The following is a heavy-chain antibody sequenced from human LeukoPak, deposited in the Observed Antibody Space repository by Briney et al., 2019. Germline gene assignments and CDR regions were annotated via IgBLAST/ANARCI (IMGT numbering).Heavy chain of an antibody. J-gene: IGHJ4*02. CDR1: GFSFSTYC. CDR3: ARGRYYLDS. Sequence: GGSLRLSCAASGFSFSTYCMHWVRQAPGKGLVWVSRINSDGSRAYYADSVKGRFTISRDNAKNTLYLQMSSLRAEDTAVYYCARGRYYLDSWGQGTLVTVSS. CDR2: INSDGSRA. D-gene: IGHD1-14*01. V-gene: IGHV3-74*01.